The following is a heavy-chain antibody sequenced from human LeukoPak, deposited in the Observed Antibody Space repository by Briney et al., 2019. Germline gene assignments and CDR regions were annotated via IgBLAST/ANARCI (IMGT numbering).Heavy chain of an antibody. Sequence: PGGSLRLSCAASVFTFSSSEMNWVRQAPGKGLEWVSYISRSGGSIFYADSVKGRVTISRDKDKNSLYLQMISLRDEDTAVYYCARGQKLLAGPFFDYWGQGTLVTVSS. CDR3: ARGQKLLAGPFFDY. D-gene: IGHD3-3*02. CDR2: ISRSGGSI. CDR1: VFTFSSSE. V-gene: IGHV3-48*03. J-gene: IGHJ4*02.